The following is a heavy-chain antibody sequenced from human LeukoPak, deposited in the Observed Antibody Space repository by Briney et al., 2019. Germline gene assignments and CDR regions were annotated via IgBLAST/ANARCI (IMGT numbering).Heavy chain of an antibody. J-gene: IGHJ4*02. V-gene: IGHV3-15*07. CDR2: VKSKADGETI. CDR3: STLTSRGLSDS. D-gene: IGHD1-20*01. CDR1: GFTFTNAW. Sequence: GGSLRLSCAASGFTFTNAWMNWVRQAPGKGLEWVGRVKSKADGETIDYAAPVKGRFTFSRDDSKNMLYLQMNSLKSEDTAVYYCSTLTSRGLSDSWGQGTLVTVSS.